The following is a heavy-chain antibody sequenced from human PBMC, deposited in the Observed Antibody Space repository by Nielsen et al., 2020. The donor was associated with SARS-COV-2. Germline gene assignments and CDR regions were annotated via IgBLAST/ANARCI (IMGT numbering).Heavy chain of an antibody. CDR2: ISAYNGNT. CDR1: GYTFTSYG. D-gene: IGHD3-16*01. CDR3: ARDLGRRGGRPGAFDI. V-gene: IGHV1-18*01. J-gene: IGHJ3*02. Sequence: ASVKVSCKASGYTFTSYGISWVRQAPGQGLEWMGWISAYNGNTNYAQKLQGRVTMTTDTSTSTAYMELRSLRSEDTAVYYCARDLGRRGGRPGAFDIWGQGTMVTVSS.